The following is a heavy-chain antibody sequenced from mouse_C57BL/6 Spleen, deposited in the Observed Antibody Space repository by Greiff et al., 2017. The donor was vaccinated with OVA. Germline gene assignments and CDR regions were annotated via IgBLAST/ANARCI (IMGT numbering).Heavy chain of an antibody. CDR3: ARGGYGNYFDY. J-gene: IGHJ2*01. CDR1: GYSITSDY. V-gene: IGHV3-8*01. Sequence: DVQLVESGPGLAKPSQPLSLTCSVTGYSITSDYWNWIRQFPGNKLEYMGYISYSGSTYYNPSLKSRISITRDTSKNQYYLQLNSVTTEDTATYYCARGGYGNYFDYWGQGTTLTVSS. D-gene: IGHD2-10*02. CDR2: ISYSGST.